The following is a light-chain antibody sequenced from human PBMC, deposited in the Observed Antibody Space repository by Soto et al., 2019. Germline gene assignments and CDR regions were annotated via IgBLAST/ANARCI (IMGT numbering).Light chain of an antibody. J-gene: IGLJ2*01. CDR1: SGDVGNYNL. V-gene: IGLV2-23*01. Sequence: QSALTQPASVSGSPGQSITISGTGTSGDVGNYNLVSWYQQYPAKAPKLIIYEGSKRPSGVSNRFSGSKSGNTASLTISGLQAEDEADYYCCSYAGSSTVLFGGGTKLTVL. CDR3: CSYAGSSTVL. CDR2: EGS.